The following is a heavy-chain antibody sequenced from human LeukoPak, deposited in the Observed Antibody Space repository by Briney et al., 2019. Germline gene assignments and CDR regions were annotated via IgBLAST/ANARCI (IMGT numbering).Heavy chain of an antibody. CDR3: AREGDHDAFDI. J-gene: IGHJ3*02. CDR1: GFTFSSYA. CDR2: ISGSGGST. V-gene: IGHV3-23*01. Sequence: GGSLRLSCAASGFTFSSYAMSWVRQAPGKGLEWVSIISGSGGSTYYADSVKGRFTISRDNAKNSLYLQMNSLRAEDTAVYYCAREGDHDAFDIWGQGTMVTVSS. D-gene: IGHD2-21*02.